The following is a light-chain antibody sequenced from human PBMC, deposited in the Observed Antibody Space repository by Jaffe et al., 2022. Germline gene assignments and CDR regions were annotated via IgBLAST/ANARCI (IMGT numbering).Light chain of an antibody. CDR2: EVT. CDR1: SSDVGSYNS. CDR3: SSYAGSNNLV. Sequence: QSALTQPPSASGSPGQSVTISCTGTSSDVGSYNSVAWYQQHPGKAPKLMIYEVTKRPSGVPDRFSGSKSGNTASLTVSGLQAEDEADYYCSSYAGSNNLVFGGGTKLTVL. V-gene: IGLV2-8*01. J-gene: IGLJ3*02.